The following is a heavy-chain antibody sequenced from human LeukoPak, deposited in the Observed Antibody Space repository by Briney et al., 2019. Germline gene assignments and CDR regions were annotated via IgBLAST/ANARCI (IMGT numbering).Heavy chain of an antibody. D-gene: IGHD5-12*01. CDR2: INQDGSEE. CDR3: VRDGGVSGYDLLDY. CDR1: GFTFSNYW. V-gene: IGHV3-7*01. J-gene: IGHJ4*02. Sequence: GGSLRLSCAASGFTFSNYWMTWVRQVPGKGLEWVAHINQDGSEEHYMDSVKARFTISRDNAKNSLSLQMNSLRAEDTAVYYCVRDGGVSGYDLLDYWGQGTLVTVSS.